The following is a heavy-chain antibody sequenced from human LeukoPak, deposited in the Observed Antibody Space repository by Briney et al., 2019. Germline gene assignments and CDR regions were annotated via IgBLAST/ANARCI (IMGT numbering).Heavy chain of an antibody. Sequence: GGSLRLSCAASGFTFSSYGMHWVRQASGKGLEWVAVISYDGSNKYYADSVKGRFTISRDNSKNTLYLQMNSLRAEDTAVYYCARVYGDYLARVAAWGYWGQGTLVTVSS. CDR2: ISYDGSNK. D-gene: IGHD4-17*01. J-gene: IGHJ4*02. V-gene: IGHV3-30*03. CDR1: GFTFSSYG. CDR3: ARVYGDYLARVAAWGY.